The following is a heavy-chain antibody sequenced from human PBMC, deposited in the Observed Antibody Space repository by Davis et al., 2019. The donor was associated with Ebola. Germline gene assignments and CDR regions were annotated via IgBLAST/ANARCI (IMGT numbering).Heavy chain of an antibody. CDR3: AREYYYYGMDV. J-gene: IGHJ6*02. CDR1: GGSISSGDYY. Sequence: MPSETLSLTCTVSGGSISSGDYYWSWTRQPPGKGLEWIGYIYYSGSTYYNPSLKSRVTIPVDTSKNQFSLKLSSVTAADTAVYYCAREYYYYGMDVWGQGTTVTVSS. CDR2: IYYSGST. V-gene: IGHV4-30-4*01.